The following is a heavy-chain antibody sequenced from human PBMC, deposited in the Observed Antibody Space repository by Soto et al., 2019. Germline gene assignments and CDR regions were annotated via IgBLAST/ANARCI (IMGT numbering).Heavy chain of an antibody. D-gene: IGHD6-6*01. V-gene: IGHV1-69*13. Sequence: SVKVSCKASGGTFSSYTISWVRQAPGQGLEWMGGIIPLFVTTNYAQKFQGRVTITADESTSTAYMDLSSLRSEDTAVYYCARDTSSIEGRTEPPNWSDPGGQGTRATAAS. J-gene: IGHJ5*02. CDR2: IIPLFVTT. CDR3: ARDTSSIEGRTEPPNWSDP. CDR1: GGTFSSYT.